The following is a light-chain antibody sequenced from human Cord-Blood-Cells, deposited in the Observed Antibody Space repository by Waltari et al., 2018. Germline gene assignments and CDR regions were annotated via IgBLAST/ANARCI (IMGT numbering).Light chain of an antibody. CDR2: DVS. CDR1: DVGGYNY. J-gene: IGLJ2*01. CDR3: SSYTSSSTLDVV. V-gene: IGLV2-14*04. Sequence: DVGGYNYVSWYQQHPGKAPKLMIYDVSNRPSGVSNRFSGSKSGNTASLTISGLQAEDEADYYCSSYTSSSTLDVVFGGGTKLTVL.